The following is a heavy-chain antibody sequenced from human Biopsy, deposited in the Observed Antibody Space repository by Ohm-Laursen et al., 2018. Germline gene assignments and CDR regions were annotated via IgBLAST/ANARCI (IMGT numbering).Heavy chain of an antibody. V-gene: IGHV1-69*13. Sequence: SVKVSWKASGGTFINYAISWVRQAPGQGLEWMGGIIPMFGTANYAQMFQGRVTISADESTSTSYMELSSLTTEDTAIYYCARGPHSGSHSCFDYWGRGTLVTVSS. CDR3: ARGPHSGSHSCFDY. CDR2: IIPMFGTA. CDR1: GGTFINYA. D-gene: IGHD1-26*01. J-gene: IGHJ4*02.